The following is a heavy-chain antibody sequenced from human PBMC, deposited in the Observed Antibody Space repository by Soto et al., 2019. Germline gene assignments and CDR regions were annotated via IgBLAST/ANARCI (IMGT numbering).Heavy chain of an antibody. Sequence: GGSLRLSCAASGFTFSSYWMHWVRQAPGKGLVWVSRINSDGSSTSYADSVKGRFTISRDNAKNTLYLQMNSLRAEDTAVYYCARIRGYSGYDYYYWGQGTLVTVSS. J-gene: IGHJ4*02. CDR3: ARIRGYSGYDYYY. D-gene: IGHD5-12*01. CDR1: GFTFSSYW. V-gene: IGHV3-74*01. CDR2: INSDGSST.